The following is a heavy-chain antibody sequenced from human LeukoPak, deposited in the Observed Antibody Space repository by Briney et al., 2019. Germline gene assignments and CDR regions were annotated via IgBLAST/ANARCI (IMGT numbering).Heavy chain of an antibody. Sequence: PSETLSLTCTVSGGSISSYYWSWIRQSPGKGLEWIGYIYYSGSTNYSPSLKSRVTVSVDTSKNQFSLRLRSVTAADTAIYYCARQRREYNGKSRLYYYYMDVWGKGTTVTVSS. CDR1: GGSISSYY. CDR3: ARQRREYNGKSRLYYYYMDV. CDR2: IYYSGST. J-gene: IGHJ6*03. D-gene: IGHD3-10*01. V-gene: IGHV4-59*01.